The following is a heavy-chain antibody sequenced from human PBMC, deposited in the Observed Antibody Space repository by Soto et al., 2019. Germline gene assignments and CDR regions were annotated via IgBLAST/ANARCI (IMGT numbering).Heavy chain of an antibody. V-gene: IGHV1-24*01. J-gene: IGHJ5*02. D-gene: IGHD3-22*01. CDR3: ATNWRYYDSSGKLGSNWFDP. Sequence: ASVTVSCTVSGYTLTELSMHWVRQAPGKGLEWMGGFDPEDGETIYAQKFQGRVTMTEDTSTDTAYMELSSLRSEDTAVYYCATNWRYYDSSGKLGSNWFDPWGQGTLVTVS. CDR1: GYTLTELS. CDR2: FDPEDGET.